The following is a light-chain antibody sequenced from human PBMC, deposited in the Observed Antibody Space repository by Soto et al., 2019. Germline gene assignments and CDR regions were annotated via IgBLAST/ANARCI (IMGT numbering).Light chain of an antibody. V-gene: IGKV3-15*01. CDR1: HIVSNN. CDR2: DAS. Sequence: EIVLTQSPATLSLSPGERATLSCRASHIVSNNLAWYQQKPGQAPRLLIYDASTRATGIPARFSGSGSGTEFTLTISSLQSEDFAVYYCQQYTNWPLTFGGGTKVEIK. J-gene: IGKJ4*01. CDR3: QQYTNWPLT.